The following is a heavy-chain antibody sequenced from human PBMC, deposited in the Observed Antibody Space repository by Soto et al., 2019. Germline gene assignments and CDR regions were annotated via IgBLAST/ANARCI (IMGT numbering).Heavy chain of an antibody. CDR3: AKVRDRRVLRFLEWSPYFDY. D-gene: IGHD3-3*01. CDR1: GFTFSSYA. CDR2: ISGSGGST. V-gene: IGHV3-23*01. Sequence: GGSLRLSCAASGFTFSSYAMSWVRQAPGKGLEWVSAISGSGGSTYYADSVKGRFTISRDNSKNTLYLQMNSQRAEDTAVYYCAKVRDRRVLRFLEWSPYFDYWGQGTLVTVSS. J-gene: IGHJ4*02.